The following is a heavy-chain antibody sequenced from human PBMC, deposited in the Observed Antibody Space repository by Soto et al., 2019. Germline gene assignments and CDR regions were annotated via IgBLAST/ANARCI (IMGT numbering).Heavy chain of an antibody. V-gene: IGHV4-59*01. J-gene: IGHJ4*02. Sequence: SETLSLTCTVSGGSISSYYWSWIRQPPGKGLEWIGYIYYSGSTNYNPSLKSRVTISVDTSKNQFSLKLSSVTAADTAVYYCAREGYSSGDFDYWGQGTLVT. D-gene: IGHD6-19*01. CDR3: AREGYSSGDFDY. CDR2: IYYSGST. CDR1: GGSISSYY.